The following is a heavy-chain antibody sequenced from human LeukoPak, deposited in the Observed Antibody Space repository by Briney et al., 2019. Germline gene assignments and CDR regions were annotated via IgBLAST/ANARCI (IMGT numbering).Heavy chain of an antibody. CDR3: AKEHYDYVWGSYRFGSFDY. CDR1: GFTFSSYA. D-gene: IGHD3-16*02. J-gene: IGHJ4*02. CDR2: ISGSGGST. V-gene: IGHV3-23*01. Sequence: GGSLRLSCAASGFTFSSYAMSWVRQAPGKGLEWVSAISGSGGSTYYADSVKGRFTISRDNSKNTLYLQVNSLRAEDTAVYYCAKEHYDYVWGSYRFGSFDYWGQGTLVTVSS.